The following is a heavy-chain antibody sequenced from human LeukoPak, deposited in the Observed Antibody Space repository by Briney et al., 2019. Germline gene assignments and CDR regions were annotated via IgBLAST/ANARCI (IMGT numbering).Heavy chain of an antibody. Sequence: ASLKVSCKVSGYTLTELSMHWVRQAPGKGREWMGGFDPEDGETIYAQKFQGRVTMTEDTSTDTAYMELSSLRSEDTAVYYCATDLPYYYGSGSYAIWGQGTLVTVSS. D-gene: IGHD3-10*01. CDR1: GYTLTELS. CDR2: FDPEDGET. J-gene: IGHJ4*02. V-gene: IGHV1-24*01. CDR3: ATDLPYYYGSGSYAI.